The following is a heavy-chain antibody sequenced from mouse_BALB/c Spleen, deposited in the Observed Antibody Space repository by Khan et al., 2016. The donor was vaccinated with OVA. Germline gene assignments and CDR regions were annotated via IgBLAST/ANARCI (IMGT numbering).Heavy chain of an antibody. D-gene: IGHD1-1*01. CDR3: AREILRSRFDY. CDR2: IFPNTVYT. V-gene: IGHV1-7*01. CDR1: GYTFTTYW. Sequence: VQLQESGAELAKPGASVKMSCKASGYTFTTYWMHWVKQRPGQGLEWIGYIFPNTVYTEYNPKFKDKATLTADKSSSTAYIQLSSLTSEDSAVFYCAREILRSRFDYWGQGTTLTVSS. J-gene: IGHJ2*01.